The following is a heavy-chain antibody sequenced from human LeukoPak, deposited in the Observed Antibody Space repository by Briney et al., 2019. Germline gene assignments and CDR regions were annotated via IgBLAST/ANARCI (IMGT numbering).Heavy chain of an antibody. J-gene: IGHJ4*02. CDR3: ARENSGSYREFDY. V-gene: IGHV4-4*07. D-gene: IGHD1-26*01. Sequence: NASETLSLTCTVSGGSISSYYWTWIRQPAGKGLEWIGRIYPSGNTNYNPSLKSRVTMSVDTSKNQSSLKLSSVTAADTAVYYCARENSGSYREFDYWGQGTLVTVSS. CDR2: IYPSGNT. CDR1: GGSISSYY.